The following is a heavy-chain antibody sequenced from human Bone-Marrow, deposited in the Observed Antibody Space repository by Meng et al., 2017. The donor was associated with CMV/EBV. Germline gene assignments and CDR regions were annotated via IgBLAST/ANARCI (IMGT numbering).Heavy chain of an antibody. CDR3: ARCIIAVAGKGGFDY. CDR2: INHSGST. CDR1: GGSFSGYY. Sequence: SETLSLTWAVYGGSFSGYYWSWIRQPPGKGLEWIGEINHSGSTNYNPSLKSRVTISVDTSKNQFSLKLSSVTAADTAVYYCARCIIAVAGKGGFDYWGQGTLVTVSS. D-gene: IGHD6-19*01. J-gene: IGHJ4*02. V-gene: IGHV4-34*01.